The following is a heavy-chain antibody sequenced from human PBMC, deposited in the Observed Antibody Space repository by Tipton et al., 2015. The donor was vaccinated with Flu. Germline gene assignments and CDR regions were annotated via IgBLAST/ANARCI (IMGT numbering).Heavy chain of an antibody. CDR1: GFTFSTYW. Sequence: SLRLSCTASGFTFSTYWMSWVRQAPGKGLEWVANIKEDGGEKYYVDSVKGRFTISRDNAKNSLYLQMNSLRAEDTAVYYCARKGSSSDYYYYYGMDVWGQGTTVTVSS. CDR2: IKEDGGEK. D-gene: IGHD6-6*01. J-gene: IGHJ6*02. V-gene: IGHV3-7*01. CDR3: ARKGSSSDYYYYYGMDV.